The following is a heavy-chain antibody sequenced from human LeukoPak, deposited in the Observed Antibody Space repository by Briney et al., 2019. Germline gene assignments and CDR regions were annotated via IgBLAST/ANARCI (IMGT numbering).Heavy chain of an antibody. CDR3: ARVESGWYLDY. D-gene: IGHD6-19*01. V-gene: IGHV3-64*01. CDR1: GFTFSSYA. CDR2: ISSNGGST. J-gene: IGHJ4*02. Sequence: GGSLRLSCAASGFTFSSYAMHWVRQAPGKGLEYVSAISSNGGSTYYANSVKGRFTISRDNSKNTLYLQMGCLRAEDMAVYYCARVESGWYLDYWGQGTLVTVSS.